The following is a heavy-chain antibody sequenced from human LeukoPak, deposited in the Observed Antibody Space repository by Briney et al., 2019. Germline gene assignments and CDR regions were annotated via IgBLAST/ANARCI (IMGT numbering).Heavy chain of an antibody. CDR2: INPNIGGT. Sequence: ASVKVSCKASGYTFTGYYMHWVRQAPGQGLEWMGWINPNIGGTNYAQKFQGRVTMTRATSTSTAYMELSSLRSEDTAVNYCARSGGGGYCSSTSCYKPFDYWGQGTLVTVSS. D-gene: IGHD2-2*01. CDR1: GYTFTGYY. CDR3: ARSGGGGYCSSTSCYKPFDY. V-gene: IGHV1-2*02. J-gene: IGHJ4*02.